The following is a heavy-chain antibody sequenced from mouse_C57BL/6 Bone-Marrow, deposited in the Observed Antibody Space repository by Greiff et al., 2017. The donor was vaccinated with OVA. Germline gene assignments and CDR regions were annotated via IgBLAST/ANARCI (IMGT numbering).Heavy chain of an antibody. J-gene: IGHJ1*03. Sequence: EVHLVESGGDLVKPGGSLKLSCAASGFTFSSYGMSWVRQTPDKRLEWVATISSGGSYTYYPDSVKGRFTISRDNAKNTLYLQMSSLKSEDTAMYYCARHGAFYYDYAWYFDVWGTGTTVTVSS. CDR2: ISSGGSYT. CDR3: ARHGAFYYDYAWYFDV. CDR1: GFTFSSYG. V-gene: IGHV5-6*01. D-gene: IGHD2-4*01.